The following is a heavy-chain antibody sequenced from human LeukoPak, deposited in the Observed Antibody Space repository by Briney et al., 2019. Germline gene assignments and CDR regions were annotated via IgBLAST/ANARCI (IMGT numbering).Heavy chain of an antibody. Sequence: GGSLRLSCVVSGFSFSNYWMHWVRQAPGKGLVWVSRINSDGSTTSYAASVKGRFTISRDNAQNSLYLQMNSLRAEDTAVYYCARDPRGATVTSLKIDYWGQGTLVTVSS. CDR3: ARDPRGATVTSLKIDY. CDR1: GFSFSNYW. D-gene: IGHD4-17*01. V-gene: IGHV3-74*01. J-gene: IGHJ4*02. CDR2: INSDGSTT.